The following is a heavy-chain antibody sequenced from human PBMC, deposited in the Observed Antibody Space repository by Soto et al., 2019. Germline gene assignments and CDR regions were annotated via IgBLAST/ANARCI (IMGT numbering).Heavy chain of an antibody. CDR3: ARGHYFGSGSTD. CDR2: IYPSGTS. D-gene: IGHD3-10*01. CDR1: RDSISGGGFS. Sequence: PSETLSLTCAVSRDSISGGGFSWNWIRQSPGKGLEWIGYIYPSGTSYYNPSLKSRVTISVDKSQNQFSLRLSSMTAADTAVYYCARGHYFGSGSTDWGHGTLVTVSS. J-gene: IGHJ4*01. V-gene: IGHV4-30-2*06.